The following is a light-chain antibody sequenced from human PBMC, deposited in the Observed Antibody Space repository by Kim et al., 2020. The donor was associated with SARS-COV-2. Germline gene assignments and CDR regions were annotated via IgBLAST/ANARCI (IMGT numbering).Light chain of an antibody. Sequence: RATINCNSSQSVLYSSHNKNYLAWYQQKPGQPPKLRIYWASTRESGVPDRFSGSGSGTDVTLTISSLQAEDVAVNDCQQYYSTPYTFGQVTKLEIK. CDR1: QSVLYSSHNKNY. CDR3: QQYYSTPYT. CDR2: WAS. J-gene: IGKJ2*01. V-gene: IGKV4-1*01.